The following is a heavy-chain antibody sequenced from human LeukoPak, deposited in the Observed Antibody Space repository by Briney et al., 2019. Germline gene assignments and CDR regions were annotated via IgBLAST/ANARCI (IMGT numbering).Heavy chain of an antibody. J-gene: IGHJ3*02. CDR3: ARNYYDKGAFDI. D-gene: IGHD3-22*01. Sequence: PSETLSLTCTVSGGSISSYYWSWIRQPPGKGLEWIGEINHSGSTNYNPSLKSRVTISVDTSKNQFSLKLSSVTAADTAVYYCARNYYDKGAFDIWGQGTMVTVSS. CDR2: INHSGST. V-gene: IGHV4-34*01. CDR1: GGSISSYY.